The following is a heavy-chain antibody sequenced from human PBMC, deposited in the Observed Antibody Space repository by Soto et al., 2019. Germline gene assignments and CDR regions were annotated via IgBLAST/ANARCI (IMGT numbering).Heavy chain of an antibody. CDR2: IYWDDEK. D-gene: IGHD5-12*01. CDR1: GFSLSTNGVA. V-gene: IGHV2-5*02. CDR3: AHRRVDQGHFDY. Sequence: SGPTLVNPTQTLTLSCTFSGFSLSTNGVAVGWIRQPPGKAPECLALIYWDDEKPHRPSLKNRLTITKDPSKNPVVLTMTDMDPVDTATYYCAHRRVDQGHFDYWGPGTLVTVSS. J-gene: IGHJ4*02.